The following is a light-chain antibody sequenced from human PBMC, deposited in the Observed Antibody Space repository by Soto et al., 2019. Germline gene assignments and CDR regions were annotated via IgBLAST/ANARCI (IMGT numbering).Light chain of an antibody. CDR2: AAS. J-gene: IGKJ3*01. CDR3: QEYNSARLT. V-gene: IGKV1-27*01. CDR1: QGISNY. Sequence: DIQMTQSPSSLSASVGDRVTITCRASQGISNYLAWYQQKPVKVPKLLIYAASTLQSGVPSRFSDSGSGTDFSLTISSLQPEDVATYYCQEYNSARLTFGPGNKVDIK.